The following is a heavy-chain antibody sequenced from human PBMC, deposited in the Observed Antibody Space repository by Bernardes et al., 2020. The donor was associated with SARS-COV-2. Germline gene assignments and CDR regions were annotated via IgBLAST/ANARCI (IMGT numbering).Heavy chain of an antibody. CDR2: MNPNSGNT. D-gene: IGHD3-10*01. J-gene: IGHJ5*02. CDR3: ARERSYGSGSYGFDP. Sequence: ASVKVSCKTSGYTFTSYDINWVRQSSGQGLEWMGWMNPNSGNTGYAQKFQGRVTMTRDTSITTAYMELSGLRSEDTALYYCARERSYGSGSYGFDPWGQGTLVLVSS. CDR1: GYTFTSYD. V-gene: IGHV1-8*01.